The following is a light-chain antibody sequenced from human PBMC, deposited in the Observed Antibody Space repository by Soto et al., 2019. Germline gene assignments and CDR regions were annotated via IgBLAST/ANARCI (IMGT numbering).Light chain of an antibody. J-gene: IGKJ4*01. CDR2: GVS. V-gene: IGKV3-20*01. CDR1: QSVSNDY. CDR3: QQYASSPVT. Sequence: EMALTQSPGTLSLSPGDRATLSCRASQSVSNDYVAWVQQKPGQTPRLLIYGVSSRATGIPDRFSGSGSGTECTLTISSLEPEDVALDFCQQYASSPVTFGGGTKVDIK.